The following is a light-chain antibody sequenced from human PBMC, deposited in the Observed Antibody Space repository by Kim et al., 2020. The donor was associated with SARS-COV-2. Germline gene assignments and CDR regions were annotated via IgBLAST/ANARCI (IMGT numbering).Light chain of an antibody. Sequence: SSELTQDPAVSVALGQTVRITCHGDSLRSEYASWYQQKTGQATVVVIYGKHKRPSGIPDRISGSSSGNTASLTITGAQAEEEADNYCISRDRHHALYVFG. CDR1: SLRSEY. CDR2: GKH. CDR3: ISRDRHHALYV. J-gene: IGLJ1*01. V-gene: IGLV3-19*01.